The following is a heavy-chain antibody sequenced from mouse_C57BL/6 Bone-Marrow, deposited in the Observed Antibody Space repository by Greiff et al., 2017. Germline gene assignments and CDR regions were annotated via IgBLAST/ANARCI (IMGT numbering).Heavy chain of an antibody. CDR2: ISSGSSTI. D-gene: IGHD1-1*01. Sequence: EVQLQESGGGLVKPGGSLKLSCAASGFTFSDYGMHWVRQAPEKGLEWVAYISSGSSTIYYADTVKGRFTISRDNAKNTLFLQMTSLRSEDTAMYYCARTLYYGSSLYYAMDYWGQGTSVTVSS. V-gene: IGHV5-17*01. CDR1: GFTFSDYG. J-gene: IGHJ4*01. CDR3: ARTLYYGSSLYYAMDY.